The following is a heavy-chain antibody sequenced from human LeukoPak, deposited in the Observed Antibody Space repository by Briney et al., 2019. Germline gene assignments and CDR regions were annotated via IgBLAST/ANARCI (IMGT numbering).Heavy chain of an antibody. J-gene: IGHJ4*02. D-gene: IGHD6-6*01. CDR3: ARALYSSFFDY. CDR2: IYHSGST. Sequence: SETLSLTCTVSGGSISSGGYYWSWIRQPPGKGLEWIGYIYHSGSTYYNPSLKSRVTISVDRSKNQFSLKLSSVTAADTAVYYCARALYSSFFDYWGQGTLVTVSS. CDR1: GGSISSGGYY. V-gene: IGHV4-30-2*01.